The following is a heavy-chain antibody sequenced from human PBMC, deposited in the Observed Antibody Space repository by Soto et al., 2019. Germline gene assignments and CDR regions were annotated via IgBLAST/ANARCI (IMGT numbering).Heavy chain of an antibody. V-gene: IGHV4-59*01. Sequence: SETLSLTCTVSGGSISSYYWSWIRQPPGKGLEWIGYIYYSGSTNYNPSPKSRVTISVDTSKNQFSLKLSSVTAADTAVYYCARTLYSYGPRFDYWGQGTLVTVSS. CDR2: IYYSGST. CDR1: GGSISSYY. J-gene: IGHJ4*02. CDR3: ARTLYSYGPRFDY. D-gene: IGHD5-18*01.